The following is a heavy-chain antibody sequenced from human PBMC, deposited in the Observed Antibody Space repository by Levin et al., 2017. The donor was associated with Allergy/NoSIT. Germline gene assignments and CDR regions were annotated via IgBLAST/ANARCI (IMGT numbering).Heavy chain of an antibody. CDR2: IPWDGGTT. J-gene: IGHJ4*02. Sequence: GGSLRLSCAASGFSFKDYSMHWVRLTPRKGLEWVSLIPWDGGTTYYADSVKGRFTISRDNNKQSLFLQMNSLTTEDTALYFCSKGITGGSWSFDYWGQGTLVTVSS. D-gene: IGHD6-13*01. CDR3: SKGITGGSWSFDY. V-gene: IGHV3-43*01. CDR1: GFSFKDYS.